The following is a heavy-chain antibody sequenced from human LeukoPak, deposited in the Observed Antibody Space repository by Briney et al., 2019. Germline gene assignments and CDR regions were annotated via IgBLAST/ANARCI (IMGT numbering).Heavy chain of an antibody. CDR3: ARGGAYDSSGYYRDY. J-gene: IGHJ4*02. CDR2: IYYSGST. Sequence: SETLSLTCTVSGGSLSSYYWIWIRQPPGKGLEGIGYIYYSGSTNYNPSLKSRVTISVDASKNQFSLKLSSVTAADTAVYYCARGGAYDSSGYYRDYWGQGTLVTVSS. D-gene: IGHD3-22*01. V-gene: IGHV4-59*01. CDR1: GGSLSSYY.